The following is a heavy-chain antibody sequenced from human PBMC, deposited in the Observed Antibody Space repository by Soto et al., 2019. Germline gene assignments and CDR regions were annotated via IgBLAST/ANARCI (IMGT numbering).Heavy chain of an antibody. CDR2: IYYSGST. D-gene: IGHD6-19*01. CDR1: GGSISSSSYY. Sequence: QLQLQESGPGLVKPSETLSLTCTVSGGSISSSSYYWGWIRQPPGKGLEWIGSIYYSGSTYYNPSLKSRVTISVDTSKNQFSLKLSAVTAAETAVYYCARHFSSGWYLDKYGMDVWGQGTTVTVSS. J-gene: IGHJ6*02. V-gene: IGHV4-39*01. CDR3: ARHFSSGWYLDKYGMDV.